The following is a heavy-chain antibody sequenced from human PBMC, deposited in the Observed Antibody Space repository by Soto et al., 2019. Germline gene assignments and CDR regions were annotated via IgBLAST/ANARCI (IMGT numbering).Heavy chain of an antibody. CDR2: INAGNGNT. CDR1: GYTFTSYA. V-gene: IGHV1-3*01. CDR3: ARDQPMPAAGTLVGAFDI. J-gene: IGHJ3*02. D-gene: IGHD6-13*01. Sequence: ASVKVSCKASGYTFTSYAMHWVRQAPGQRLEWMGWINAGNGNTKYSQKFQGRVTITRDTSASTAYMELSSLRSEDTAVYYCARDQPMPAAGTLVGAFDIWGQGTMVTVSS.